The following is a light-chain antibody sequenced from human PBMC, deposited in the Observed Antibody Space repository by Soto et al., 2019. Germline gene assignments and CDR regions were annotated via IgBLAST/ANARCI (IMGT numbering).Light chain of an antibody. Sequence: VLTQSSSASASLGSSVKLTCTLSSGHSTHIIAWHQQQPGKAPRYLMKLEGSGSYNKGSGVPDRFSGSSSGADRYLTISNLQFEDEADYYCETWDINTHVVFGGGTKLTVL. CDR2: LEGSGSY. V-gene: IGLV4-60*02. CDR3: ETWDINTHVV. J-gene: IGLJ2*01. CDR1: SGHSTHI.